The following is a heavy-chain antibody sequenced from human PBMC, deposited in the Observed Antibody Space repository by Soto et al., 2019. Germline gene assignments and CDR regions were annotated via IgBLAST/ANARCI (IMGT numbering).Heavy chain of an antibody. CDR1: GFTFSSYG. J-gene: IGHJ4*02. CDR3: AKDKSGGIDY. D-gene: IGHD2-15*01. CDR2: ISYDGSNK. Sequence: GGSLRLSCAASGFTFSSYGMHWVRQAPGKGLEWVAVISYDGSNKYYADSVKGRFTISRDNSKNTLYLQMNSLRAEDTAVYYCAKDKSGGIDYWGQGTLVTVSS. V-gene: IGHV3-30*18.